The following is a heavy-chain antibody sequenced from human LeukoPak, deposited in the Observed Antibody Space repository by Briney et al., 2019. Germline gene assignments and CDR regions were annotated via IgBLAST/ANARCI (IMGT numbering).Heavy chain of an antibody. CDR3: ARDQSSSWSHYYYMDV. Sequence: ASVKVSCKASGYTFTSYAMNWVRQAPGQGLEWMGWINTNTGNPTYAQGFTGRFVFSLDTPVSTAYLQISSLKAEDTAVYYCARDQSSSWSHYYYMDVWGKGTTVTVSS. J-gene: IGHJ6*03. CDR1: GYTFTSYA. D-gene: IGHD6-13*01. V-gene: IGHV7-4-1*02. CDR2: INTNTGNP.